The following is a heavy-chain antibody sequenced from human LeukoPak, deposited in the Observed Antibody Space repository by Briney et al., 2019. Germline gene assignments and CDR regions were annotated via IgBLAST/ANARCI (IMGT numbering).Heavy chain of an antibody. V-gene: IGHV3-30*03. CDR1: GFTFSSYS. CDR3: ARDLHY. J-gene: IGHJ4*02. Sequence: GGSLRLSCAASGFTFSSYSMNWVRQAPGKGLEWVAVISYDGSNKYYADSVKGRFTISRDNSKNTLYLQMNSLRAEDTAVYYCARDLHYWGQGTLVTVSS. CDR2: ISYDGSNK.